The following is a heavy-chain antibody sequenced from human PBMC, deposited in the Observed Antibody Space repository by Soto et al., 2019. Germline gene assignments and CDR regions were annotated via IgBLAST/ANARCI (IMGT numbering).Heavy chain of an antibody. J-gene: IGHJ1*01. CDR2: IPHDGTYQ. Sequence: QVQLVESGGGVVQPGRSLRLSCTASGFTFSNYGMHWVRQAPGKGLQWVAVIPHDGTYQYYLDSVKGRFTISRDNSKDASQLQRNSTRVEDTAVYYCVRAGVNLDNALEHWGQGTLVTAS. CDR1: GFTFSNYG. D-gene: IGHD2-8*01. V-gene: IGHV3-30*19. CDR3: VRAGVNLDNALEH.